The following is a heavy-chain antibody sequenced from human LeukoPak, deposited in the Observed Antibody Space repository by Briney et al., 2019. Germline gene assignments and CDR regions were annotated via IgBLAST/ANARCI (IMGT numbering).Heavy chain of an antibody. D-gene: IGHD1-1*01. CDR3: ARVLGSISH. Sequence: ASLNVSCTPSGYTFTTCDINWVRQAAGQGLEWMGWMNPNSGNTGFAHKFQGRVTMTRATSINTAYMELSSLRSEDTAVYYCARVLGSISHWGQGTLVTVSS. CDR1: GYTFTTCD. V-gene: IGHV1-8*01. CDR2: MNPNSGNT. J-gene: IGHJ4*02.